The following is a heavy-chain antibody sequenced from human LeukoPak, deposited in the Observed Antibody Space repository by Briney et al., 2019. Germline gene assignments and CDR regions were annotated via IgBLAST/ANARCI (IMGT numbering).Heavy chain of an antibody. CDR1: GDSVSSNTVA. D-gene: IGHD2-15*01. CDR2: TYYRSKWYN. V-gene: IGHV6-1*01. J-gene: IGHJ4*02. CDR3: ARDPGWLDSDY. Sequence: SQTLSLTCAISGDSVSSNTVAWNWIRQSPSRGLEWLGRTYYRSKWYNDYAVSVKSRITIDPDTSKNQFSLHLNSVTPEDTAVYYCARDPGWLDSDYWGQGTLVTVSS.